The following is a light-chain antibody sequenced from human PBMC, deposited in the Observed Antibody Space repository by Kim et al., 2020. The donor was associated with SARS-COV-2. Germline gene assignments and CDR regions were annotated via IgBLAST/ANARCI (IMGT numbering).Light chain of an antibody. V-gene: IGLV1-44*01. Sequence: GQRITISCSGSSSNSGSNVVNWYRQPPGTAPKHLIHTNNPRPSGVPDRFSGSTSGTSASLAISGLQSEDEADFYCATWDDSLSGWVFGGGTQLTVL. CDR3: ATWDDSLSGWV. CDR1: SSNSGSNV. J-gene: IGLJ3*02. CDR2: TNN.